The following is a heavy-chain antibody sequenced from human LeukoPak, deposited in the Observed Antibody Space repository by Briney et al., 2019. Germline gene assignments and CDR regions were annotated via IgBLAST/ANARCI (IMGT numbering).Heavy chain of an antibody. CDR1: GFGFSDAW. D-gene: IGHD1-26*01. J-gene: IGHJ4*02. V-gene: IGHV3-11*04. Sequence: GGSLRLSCAGSGFGFSDAWMSWVRQAPGKGLEWVSYISSSGRTMYYADSVKGRFTVSRDNAKNSLYLQMNSLRAEDTAIYYCARDNYSGSRYFDHWGQGTLVTVSS. CDR2: ISSSGRTM. CDR3: ARDNYSGSRYFDH.